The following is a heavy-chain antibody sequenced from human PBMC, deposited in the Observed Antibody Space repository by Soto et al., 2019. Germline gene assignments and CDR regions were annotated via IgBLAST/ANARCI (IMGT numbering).Heavy chain of an antibody. D-gene: IGHD2-15*01. CDR3: ARIAGQVVVAGTNWFDP. Sequence: QVQLVQSGAEVKKPGSSVKVSCKASGGTFSSYAISWVRQAPGQGLEWMGGIIPIFGTANYAQKFQGRVTIPADESTSTAYIELTSPRSEDTVVYYCARIAGQVVVAGTNWFDPWGQGTLVTVSS. J-gene: IGHJ5*02. V-gene: IGHV1-69*01. CDR2: IIPIFGTA. CDR1: GGTFSSYA.